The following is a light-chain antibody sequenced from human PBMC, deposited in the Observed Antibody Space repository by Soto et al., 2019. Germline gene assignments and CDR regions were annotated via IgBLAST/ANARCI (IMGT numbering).Light chain of an antibody. CDR3: QQFHTYPRT. J-gene: IGKJ1*01. CDR2: AAS. V-gene: IGKV1-9*01. CDR1: QGISSY. Sequence: DIQFTQSPSFLSASVGDRVTITCRASQGISSYLAWYQQKPGKAPKLLVFAASTLQPGVPSRFSGSGSGTEFTLTVSSLQPEDFATYCCQQFHTYPRTFGQGTKVDIK.